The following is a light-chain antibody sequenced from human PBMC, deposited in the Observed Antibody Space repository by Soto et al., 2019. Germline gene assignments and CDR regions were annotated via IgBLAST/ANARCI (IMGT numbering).Light chain of an antibody. CDR1: QSVSSY. J-gene: IGKJ4*01. CDR2: DTS. Sequence: EIVLTQSPATLSLSPGERATLSCRASQSVSSYFVWYQQKPGQAPRLRIYDTSNRATGIPARFSGSGSGTDFTLTISSLEPEDFAVYYWQQRSKQCSNWLLTIGGGTKVEIK. V-gene: IGKV3-11*01. CDR3: QQRSKQCSNWLLT.